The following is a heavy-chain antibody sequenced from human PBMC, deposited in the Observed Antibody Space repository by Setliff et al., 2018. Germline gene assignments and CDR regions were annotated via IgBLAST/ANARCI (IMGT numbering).Heavy chain of an antibody. CDR1: GDTLTTYA. Sequence: SVKVSCKASGDTLTTYAIHWVRQAPGQGLEWMGMIIPIFGSPHYAQRFQDRVIITADVSTRTAYMDLSSLRSEDTALYYCARGAVNWAAFNIWGQGTMVTVSS. J-gene: IGHJ3*02. V-gene: IGHV1-69*13. D-gene: IGHD3-16*01. CDR3: ARGAVNWAAFNI. CDR2: IIPIFGSP.